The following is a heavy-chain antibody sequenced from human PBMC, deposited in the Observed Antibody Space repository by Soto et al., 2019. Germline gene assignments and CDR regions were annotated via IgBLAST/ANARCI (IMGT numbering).Heavy chain of an antibody. Sequence: QVQLVQTGAEVKKPESSVKVSCKAPGSTFSTYASSWVRQAPGQGLEWMGVIIPMFGTGNYAQRFQDRVTITADESTNTVYMELSSLRSEDTAVYFCASGIQLWLRRINNGYSGWGQGTLVTVSS. V-gene: IGHV1-69*12. D-gene: IGHD5-18*01. CDR2: IIPMFGTG. J-gene: IGHJ4*02. CDR3: ASGIQLWLRRINNGYSG. CDR1: GSTFSTYA.